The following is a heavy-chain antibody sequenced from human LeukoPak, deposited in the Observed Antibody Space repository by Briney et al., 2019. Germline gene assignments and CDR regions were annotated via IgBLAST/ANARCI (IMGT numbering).Heavy chain of an antibody. CDR1: GGSISSYY. D-gene: IGHD3-3*01. CDR3: ARGEAKDDFWSGYFNYYYYGMDV. Sequence: SETLSLTCTVSGGSISSYYWGWIRQPPGKGLEWIGYIYYSGSTNYNPSLKSRVTISVDTSKNQFSLKLSSVTAADTAVYYCARGEAKDDFWSGYFNYYYYGMDVWGQGTTVTVSS. J-gene: IGHJ6*02. V-gene: IGHV4-59*01. CDR2: IYYSGST.